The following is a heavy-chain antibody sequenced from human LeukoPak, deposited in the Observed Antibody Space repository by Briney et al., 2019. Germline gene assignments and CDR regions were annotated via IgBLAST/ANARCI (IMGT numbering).Heavy chain of an antibody. D-gene: IGHD6-13*01. CDR2: IIPIFGTA. V-gene: IGHV1-69*13. Sequence: SVKVSCKASGGTFSSYAISWVRQAPGQGLEWMGGIIPIFGTANYAQKFQGRVTITADESTSTAYMELSSLRSEDTAVYYCARELVAAAAPYYFDYWGQRTLVTVSS. J-gene: IGHJ4*02. CDR3: ARELVAAAAPYYFDY. CDR1: GGTFSSYA.